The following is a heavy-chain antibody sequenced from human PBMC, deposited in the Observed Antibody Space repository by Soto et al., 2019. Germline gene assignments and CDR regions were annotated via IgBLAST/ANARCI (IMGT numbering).Heavy chain of an antibody. CDR1: GVAVRSGSYY. CDR2: IFYSGTT. CDR3: ARVKIAVGTNIDTLYKWVDP. J-gene: IGHJ5*02. D-gene: IGHD6-19*01. Sequence: SETLSLTCSVSGVAVRSGSYYWSWIRQSPGKGLEWIGYIFYSGTTTYNPSLKSRVTMSVDTSKHQFSLRLTSVTAADTATYYCARVKIAVGTNIDTLYKWVDPWGQGILVTVSS. V-gene: IGHV4-61*01.